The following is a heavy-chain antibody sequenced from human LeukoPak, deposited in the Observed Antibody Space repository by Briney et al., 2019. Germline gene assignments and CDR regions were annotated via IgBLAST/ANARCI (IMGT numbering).Heavy chain of an antibody. J-gene: IGHJ4*02. Sequence: GRSLRLSCAASGFTFSSYAMHRVRQAPAKGLERVAVISYDGSNKYYADSVKGRFTISRDNSKNTLYLQMNSLRAEDTAVYYCAREGADTYYYDSSGYGADYWGQGTLVTVSS. CDR2: ISYDGSNK. V-gene: IGHV3-30*01. D-gene: IGHD3-22*01. CDR3: AREGADTYYYDSSGYGADY. CDR1: GFTFSSYA.